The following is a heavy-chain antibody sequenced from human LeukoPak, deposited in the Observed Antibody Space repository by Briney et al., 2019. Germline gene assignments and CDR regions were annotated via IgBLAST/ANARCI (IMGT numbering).Heavy chain of an antibody. Sequence: SETLSLTCTVSGGSINTPSYYWGWIRQPPGKGLEWIGSIYYSGSTYYNPSLKSRVTMSVDTSKNQFSLKLGSVTAADTAVFYCARLLMGSHLVDYWGQGTLVTVSS. J-gene: IGHJ4*02. V-gene: IGHV4-39*01. CDR2: IYYSGST. CDR1: GGSINTPSYY. CDR3: ARLLMGSHLVDY. D-gene: IGHD2-8*01.